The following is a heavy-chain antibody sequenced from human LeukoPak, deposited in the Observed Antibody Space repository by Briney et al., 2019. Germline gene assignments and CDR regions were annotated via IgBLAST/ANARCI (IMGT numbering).Heavy chain of an antibody. J-gene: IGHJ4*02. Sequence: ASVKVSCKASGYTFTSYGISWVRQAPGQGLEWMGWISAYNGNTNYAQKLQGRVTMTTDTSTSTAYMELRSLRSDDTAVYYCATAVYDFWSGYFDYWGQGTLVTVSS. CDR1: GYTFTSYG. D-gene: IGHD3-3*01. CDR3: ATAVYDFWSGYFDY. CDR2: ISAYNGNT. V-gene: IGHV1-18*01.